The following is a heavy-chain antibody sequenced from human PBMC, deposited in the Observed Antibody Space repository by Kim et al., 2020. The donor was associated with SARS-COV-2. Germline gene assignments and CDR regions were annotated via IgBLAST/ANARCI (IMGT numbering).Heavy chain of an antibody. D-gene: IGHD6-19*01. V-gene: IGHV1-3*01. Sequence: KFPGRVTVTRDTSASTAYMELSSLGSEDTAVYYCARDQEHPSGRGDPFDIWGQGTLVTVSS. J-gene: IGHJ3*02. CDR3: ARDQEHPSGRGDPFDI.